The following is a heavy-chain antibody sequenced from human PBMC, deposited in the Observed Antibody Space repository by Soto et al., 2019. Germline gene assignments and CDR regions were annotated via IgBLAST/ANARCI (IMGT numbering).Heavy chain of an antibody. CDR3: ARGGWQLDS. CDR1: GGSISPYY. V-gene: IGHV4-59*01. Sequence: PSETLSLTCTASGGSISPYYWSWIRQTPGRGLEWIGYLYYSGDIKYNPSLKSRVNISVDTSKKQFFLKVGSVTAADTAVYYCARGGWQLDSWGQGTLVTVSS. J-gene: IGHJ5*01. D-gene: IGHD1-26*01. CDR2: LYYSGDI.